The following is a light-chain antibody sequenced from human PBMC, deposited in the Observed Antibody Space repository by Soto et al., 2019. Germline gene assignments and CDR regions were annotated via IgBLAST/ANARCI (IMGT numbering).Light chain of an antibody. Sequence: DIQMTQSPSSLSASVGDRVTITCRASQSISRYLNWYQQKPGKAPKLLIYDASSLQSGVPSRFSGSGSGTDFTLTISSLQPEDFATYYCQQSYRTPPYTFGQGTKLEIK. V-gene: IGKV1-39*01. CDR2: DAS. J-gene: IGKJ2*01. CDR3: QQSYRTPPYT. CDR1: QSISRY.